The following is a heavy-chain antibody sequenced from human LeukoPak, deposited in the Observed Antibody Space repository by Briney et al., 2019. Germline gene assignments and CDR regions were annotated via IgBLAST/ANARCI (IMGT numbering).Heavy chain of an antibody. Sequence: AGGSLRLSCAASGFTFNTYSMNWVRQAPGKGLEWVSSISSSSRYIYYADSMKGRFTVSRDNAKNSLYLQMNSLRAEDTAVYYCARTTDYYYGSGSPIVGPFDIWGQGTMVTVSS. J-gene: IGHJ3*02. CDR1: GFTFNTYS. D-gene: IGHD3-10*01. CDR3: ARTTDYYYGSGSPIVGPFDI. CDR2: ISSSSRYI. V-gene: IGHV3-21*01.